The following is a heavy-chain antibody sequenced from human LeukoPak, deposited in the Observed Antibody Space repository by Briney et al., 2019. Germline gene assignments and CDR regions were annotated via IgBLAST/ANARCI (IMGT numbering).Heavy chain of an antibody. CDR1: GGSISSGGYY. V-gene: IGHV4-30-2*01. J-gene: IGHJ3*02. D-gene: IGHD3-16*01. CDR2: ISHSGST. Sequence: PSETLSLTCTVSGGSISSGGYYWSWIRQPPGKGLEWIGHISHSGSTYYGPSLRSRVTISLDRSKNQFSLKLSSVTAADTAVYYCASLTPGNAFDIWGQGTMVTVSS. CDR3: ASLTPGNAFDI.